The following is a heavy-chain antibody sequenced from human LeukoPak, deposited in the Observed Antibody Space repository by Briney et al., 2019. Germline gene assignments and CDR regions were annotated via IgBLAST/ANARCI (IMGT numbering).Heavy chain of an antibody. D-gene: IGHD3-22*01. CDR1: GFTVRDGY. Sequence: TGGSLRLSCAASGFTVRDGYMSWVRQAPGKRLEWVSAISGSGGSTYYADSVKGRFTISRDNSKNTLYLQMNSLRAEDTAVYYCDYYDSSGYANWGQGTLVTVSS. CDR3: DYYDSSGYAN. V-gene: IGHV3-23*01. J-gene: IGHJ4*02. CDR2: ISGSGGST.